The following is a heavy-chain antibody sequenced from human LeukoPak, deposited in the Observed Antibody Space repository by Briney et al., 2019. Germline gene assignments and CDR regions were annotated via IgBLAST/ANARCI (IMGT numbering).Heavy chain of an antibody. Sequence: GGSLRLSCAASGFTFSSCWMNWACQAPGKGLEWVASINHNGNVNYYVDSVKGRFTISRDNAKNSLYLQMSNLRAEDTAVYFCARGGGLDVWGQGATVTVSS. CDR1: GFTFSSCW. CDR3: ARGGGLDV. CDR2: INHNGNVN. D-gene: IGHD3-16*01. J-gene: IGHJ6*02. V-gene: IGHV3-7*03.